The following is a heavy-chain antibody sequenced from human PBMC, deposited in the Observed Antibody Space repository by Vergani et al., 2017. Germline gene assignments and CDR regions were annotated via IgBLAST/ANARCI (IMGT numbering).Heavy chain of an antibody. CDR2: ISSSSSYI. D-gene: IGHD1-14*01. V-gene: IGHV3-21*01. CDR3: AKTGSNYYYYGMDV. CDR1: GFTFSSYS. J-gene: IGHJ6*02. Sequence: EVQLVESGGGLVKPGGSLRLSCAASGFTFSSYSMNWVRQAPGKGLEWVSSISSSSSYIYYADSVKGRFTISRDNAENSLYLQMNSLRAEDTAVYYCAKTGSNYYYYGMDVWGQGTTVTVSS.